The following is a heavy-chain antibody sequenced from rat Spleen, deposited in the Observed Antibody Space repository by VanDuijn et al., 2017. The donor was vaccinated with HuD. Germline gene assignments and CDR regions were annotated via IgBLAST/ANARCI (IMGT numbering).Heavy chain of an antibody. CDR2: IIYDNSRT. V-gene: IGHV5S10*01. CDR1: GFTFSDYN. Sequence: EVQLVESGGGVVQPGRSLKLSCAASGFTFSDYNMAWVRQAPKKGLEWVATIIYDNSRTYYRDSVKGRFTISRDNAKSTLYLQMDSLRSEDTATYYCARHNSGYGVMDAWGQGASVTVSS. D-gene: IGHD4-3*01. J-gene: IGHJ4*01. CDR3: ARHNSGYGVMDA.